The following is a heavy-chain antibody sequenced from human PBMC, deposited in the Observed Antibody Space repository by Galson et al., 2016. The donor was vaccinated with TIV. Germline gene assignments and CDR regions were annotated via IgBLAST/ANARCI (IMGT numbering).Heavy chain of an antibody. CDR3: ARQSENAYDV. CDR2: IYPGDSDS. Sequence: SGAEVKKPGESLKISCQSSGYKFNSYWIGWVRQMPGKGPEWMGIIYPGDSDSRKSPSFQGQVTMSVDKSINTAYLQLSSLKASDTAMYYCARQSENAYDVWGQGTLVTVSS. CDR1: GYKFNSYW. V-gene: IGHV5-51*01. J-gene: IGHJ3*01.